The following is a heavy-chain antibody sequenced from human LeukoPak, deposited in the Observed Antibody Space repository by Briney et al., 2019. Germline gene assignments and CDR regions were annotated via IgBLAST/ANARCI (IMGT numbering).Heavy chain of an antibody. V-gene: IGHV1-2*02. CDR3: ARNYYDSSGYYGGFQI. D-gene: IGHD3-22*01. CDR1: GYSFTAFY. Sequence: ASVKVSCKASGYSFTAFYIHWVRQAPRQRREWMGWINPNSGVTNYAQKLQGRLTMARDTSISTAYMELSRLRSDDTAVYYCARNYYDSSGYYGGFQIWGPGTMVTVSS. J-gene: IGHJ3*02. CDR2: INPNSGVT.